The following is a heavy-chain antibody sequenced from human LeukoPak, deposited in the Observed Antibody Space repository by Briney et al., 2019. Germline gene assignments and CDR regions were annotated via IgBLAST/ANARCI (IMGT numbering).Heavy chain of an antibody. CDR1: GFAFSNYW. J-gene: IGHJ4*02. V-gene: IGHV3-74*01. Sequence: PGGSLRLSCAASGFAFSNYWMHWVRQAPGKGLVWVSRINSDGTGTSYVDSVKGRFTISSDNAKNTLYLQMDSLRAEDTAVYYCARSHPGYSNFNSWGQGTLVTVSS. CDR3: ARSHPGYSNFNS. CDR2: INSDGTGT. D-gene: IGHD6-13*01.